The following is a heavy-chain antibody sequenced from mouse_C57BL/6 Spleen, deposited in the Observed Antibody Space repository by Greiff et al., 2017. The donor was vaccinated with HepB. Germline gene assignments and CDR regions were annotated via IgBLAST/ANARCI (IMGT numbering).Heavy chain of an antibody. CDR3: ARDDGYYYYAMDY. CDR1: GFTFSDYG. D-gene: IGHD2-3*01. Sequence: EVHLVESGAGLVKPGGSLKLSCAASGFTFSDYGMHWVRQAPEKGLEWVAYISSGSSTIYYADTVKGRFTIARDNAKNTPFLQMTSLRSEDTAMYYCARDDGYYYYAMDYWGQGTSVTVSS. CDR2: ISSGSSTI. J-gene: IGHJ4*01. V-gene: IGHV5-17*01.